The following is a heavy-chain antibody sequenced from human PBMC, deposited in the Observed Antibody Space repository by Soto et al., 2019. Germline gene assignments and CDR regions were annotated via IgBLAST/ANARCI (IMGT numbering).Heavy chain of an antibody. CDR2: MNPNSGNT. D-gene: IGHD3-9*01. Sequence: ASVKVSFKASGYTFTSYDINWVRQATGQGPEWMGWMNPNSGNTGYAQKFQGRVTMTRNTSISTAYMELSSLRSEDTAVYYCARGRRVRYFDWPPPYYFDYWGQGTLVTVSS. CDR3: ARGRRVRYFDWPPPYYFDY. CDR1: GYTFTSYD. J-gene: IGHJ4*02. V-gene: IGHV1-8*01.